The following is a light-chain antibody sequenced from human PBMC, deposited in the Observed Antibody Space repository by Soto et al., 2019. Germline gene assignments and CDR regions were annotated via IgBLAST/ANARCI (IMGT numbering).Light chain of an antibody. J-gene: IGKJ5*01. CDR1: QGISSA. CDR2: AAS. V-gene: IGKV1-13*02. CDR3: PQVNSFPST. Sequence: AIQLTQSPSSLSASVGDRVTITCRASQGISSALAWYQQKPGKAPKLLIYAASTLQTGVPSRFSGGGSGTDFTLTLSSLQPEDFATYYCPQVNSFPSTFGQGGRPAIK.